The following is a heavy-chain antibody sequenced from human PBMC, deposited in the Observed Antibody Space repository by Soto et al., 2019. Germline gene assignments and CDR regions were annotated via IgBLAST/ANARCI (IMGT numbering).Heavy chain of an antibody. D-gene: IGHD6-13*01. CDR1: GFTFSSYG. V-gene: IGHV3-30*18. CDR3: AKDRSSWNNWFDP. CDR2: ISYDGSNK. Sequence: PGGSLRLSCAASGFTFSSYGMHWVRQAPGKGLEWVAVISYDGSNKYYADSVKGRFTISRDNSKNTLYLQMNSLRAEDTAVYYCAKDRSSWNNWFDPWGQGTLVTVSS. J-gene: IGHJ5*02.